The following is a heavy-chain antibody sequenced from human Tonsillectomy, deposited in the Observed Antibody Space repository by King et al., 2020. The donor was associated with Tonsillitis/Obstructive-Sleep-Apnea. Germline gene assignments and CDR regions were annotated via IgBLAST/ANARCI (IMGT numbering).Heavy chain of an antibody. CDR1: GFTFSSYS. J-gene: IGHJ4*02. CDR3: SWSPLDRWVARY. V-gene: IGHV3-21*01. CDR2: ISSSSSYI. D-gene: IGHD2-21*01. Sequence: VQLVESGGGLVKPGGSLRLSCAASGFTFSSYSMNWVRQAPGKGLEWVSSISSSSSYIYYADSVKGRFTISRDNAKNSLYLQMNSLRAEDTAVYYCSWSPLDRWVARYWGQGTLVTVSS.